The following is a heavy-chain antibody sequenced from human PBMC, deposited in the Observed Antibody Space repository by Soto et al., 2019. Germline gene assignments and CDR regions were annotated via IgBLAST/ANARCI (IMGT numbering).Heavy chain of an antibody. V-gene: IGHV3-33*01. CDR1: GFTFSSYG. J-gene: IGHJ4*02. CDR3: ARGDIVVVVAANIDY. Sequence: QVQLVESGGGVVQPGRSLRLSCAASGFTFSSYGMHWVRQAPGKGLEWVAVIWYDGSNKYYADSVKGRFTISRDNSKNTLYLQMNSLRAEDTAVYYCARGDIVVVVAANIDYWGQGTLVTVSS. D-gene: IGHD2-15*01. CDR2: IWYDGSNK.